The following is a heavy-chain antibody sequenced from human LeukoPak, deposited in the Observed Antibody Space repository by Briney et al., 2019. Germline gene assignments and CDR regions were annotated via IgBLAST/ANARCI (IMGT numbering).Heavy chain of an antibody. V-gene: IGHV4-34*12. CDR1: GVSFSDYY. Sequence: SETLSLTCAVYGVSFSDYYCSWIRQTPGKGLEWIGEVIHSGGTNLNPSLKSRVTISVDTSKNQFSLKLSSVTAADTAVYYCARTTEGYCRGVSCYYYYYYMDVWGKGTTVTVSS. D-gene: IGHD2-15*01. J-gene: IGHJ6*03. CDR2: VIHSGGT. CDR3: ARTTEGYCRGVSCYYYYYYMDV.